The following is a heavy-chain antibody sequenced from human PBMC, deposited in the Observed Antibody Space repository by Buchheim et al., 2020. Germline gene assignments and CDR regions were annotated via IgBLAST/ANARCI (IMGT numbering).Heavy chain of an antibody. CDR2: IPYDGGNE. CDR3: ARGGSYYGYYSGMDV. CDR1: GFTFSTYA. D-gene: IGHD1-26*01. V-gene: IGHV3-30-3*01. Sequence: QVQLVESGGGVVQPGRSLRLSCGASGFTFSTYALHWVRQAPGKGLEWVAVIPYDGGNEYYADPVKGRFTISRDNSKNTLYLQMNSLRPEDTAVYYCARGGSYYGYYSGMDVWGQGTT. J-gene: IGHJ6*02.